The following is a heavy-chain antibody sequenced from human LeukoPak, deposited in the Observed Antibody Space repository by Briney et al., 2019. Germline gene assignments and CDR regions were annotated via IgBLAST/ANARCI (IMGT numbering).Heavy chain of an antibody. J-gene: IGHJ4*02. CDR3: ARALWGSGSQYSDY. CDR1: GGSISSYY. Sequence: KPSETLSLTCTVSGGSISSYYWSWIRQPPGKGLEWIGSIYYSGSTYYNPSLKSRVTISVDTSKNQFSLKLSSVTAADTAVYYCARALWGSGSQYSDYWGQGTLVTVSS. CDR2: IYYSGST. D-gene: IGHD3-10*01. V-gene: IGHV4-59*12.